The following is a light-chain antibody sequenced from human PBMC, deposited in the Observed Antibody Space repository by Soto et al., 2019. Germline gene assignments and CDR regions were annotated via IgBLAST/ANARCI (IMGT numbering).Light chain of an antibody. Sequence: DTQLTQSPSFLSTSIGDRVTIICRASQGIISYLAWYQQKPGKAPKLLIYAASTLQSGVPSRFSGSGSGTEFTLTISSLQPEDFATYYCQQLNTYTFGGGTKVEIK. CDR1: QGIISY. V-gene: IGKV1-9*01. CDR3: QQLNTYT. J-gene: IGKJ4*01. CDR2: AAS.